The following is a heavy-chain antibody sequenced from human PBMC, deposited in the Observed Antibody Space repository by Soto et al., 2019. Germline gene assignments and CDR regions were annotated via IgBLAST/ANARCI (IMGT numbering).Heavy chain of an antibody. CDR2: ISSSGSSK. J-gene: IGHJ4*02. D-gene: IGHD1-1*01. CDR1: GFIFSDYY. CDR3: ASWDGLSPNCLGVDS. V-gene: IGHV3-11*01. Sequence: QVQLVESGGGLVKPGGSLRLSCEVSGFIFSDYYVSGIRQAPGKGLEWVSYISSSGSSKYYTDSVKGRFTISRDNAKNSVHLQMNSLRVEDTAVYYCASWDGLSPNCLGVDSWGQGTLVTVSS.